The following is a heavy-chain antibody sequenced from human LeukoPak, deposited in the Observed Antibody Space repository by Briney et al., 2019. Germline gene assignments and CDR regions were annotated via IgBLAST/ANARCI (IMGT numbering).Heavy chain of an antibody. CDR3: AKGEYYDSSGQPLDY. CDR2: ISGSGGST. CDR1: GFTFSSYA. J-gene: IGHJ4*02. V-gene: IGHV3-23*01. D-gene: IGHD3-22*01. Sequence: GGALRLSCAASGFTFSSYAMSWVRQAPGKGLEWVSAISGSGGSTYYADSVKGRFTISRDNSKNTLYLQMNSLRAEDTAVYYCAKGEYYDSSGQPLDYWGQGTLVTVSS.